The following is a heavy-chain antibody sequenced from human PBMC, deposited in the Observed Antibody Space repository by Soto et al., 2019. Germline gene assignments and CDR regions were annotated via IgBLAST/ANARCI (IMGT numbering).Heavy chain of an antibody. CDR3: AKDAVAYNGEWDWFDL. CDR1: GCTFKNFA. J-gene: IGHJ5*02. Sequence: EVQLLESGGGLVQPGGSLRLSCAASGCTFKNFAVSWVRQAPGKGMEWVSAIGGGGSSANYADSVKGRFTVSRDDSKSTLYLQMSGLRVDDTALYYCAKDAVAYNGEWDWFDLWGQGTLVTVSS. V-gene: IGHV3-23*01. CDR2: IGGGGSSA. D-gene: IGHD3-10*01.